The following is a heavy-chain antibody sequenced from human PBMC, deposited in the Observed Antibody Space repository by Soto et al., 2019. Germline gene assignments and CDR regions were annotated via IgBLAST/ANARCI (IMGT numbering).Heavy chain of an antibody. CDR1: GYTFTGYY. CDR3: IKDDCSGDTCYLGH. J-gene: IGHJ4*02. Sequence: ASVKVSCKASGYTFTGYYMHWVRQAPGQGLEWMGWISTNNGHTKYAQKLQDRVTLTTDTSTSTAYMELRSLRSDDTAVYYCIKDDCSGDTCYLGHWGQGTLVTVSS. V-gene: IGHV1-18*04. D-gene: IGHD2-15*01. CDR2: ISTNNGHT.